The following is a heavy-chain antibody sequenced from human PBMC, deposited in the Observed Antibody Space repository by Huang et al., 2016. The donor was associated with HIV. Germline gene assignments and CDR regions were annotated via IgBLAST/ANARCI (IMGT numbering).Heavy chain of an antibody. V-gene: IGHV1-8*03. D-gene: IGHD3-22*01. CDR2: MKPKSGNT. Sequence: QVQLVQSGAEVKKPGASVKVSCKASGFNFNNYDFNWVRQASGQGLEWMGWMKPKSGNTGYAQKFQGRVTITRNTAITTAYMELRSLRSEDTAVYYCARARGFLYDSTGYYSRYYFDSWGRGTLVTV. CDR3: ARARGFLYDSTGYYSRYYFDS. CDR1: GFNFNNYD. J-gene: IGHJ4*02.